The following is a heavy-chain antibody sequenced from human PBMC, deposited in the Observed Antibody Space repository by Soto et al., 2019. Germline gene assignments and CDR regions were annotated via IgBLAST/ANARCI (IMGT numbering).Heavy chain of an antibody. D-gene: IGHD1-26*01. V-gene: IGHV3-33*01. CDR1: GFTFSNYG. CDR3: ASDLVGASDSYGLDV. J-gene: IGHJ6*02. Sequence: GGSLRLSCAASGFTFSNYGMHWVRQAPGKGMEWVAIIWHDGNNKYYADSVRGRFIISRDNSKNRLYLQMNSLRAEDTAVYYCASDLVGASDSYGLDVWGQWTPVTVSS. CDR2: IWHDGNNK.